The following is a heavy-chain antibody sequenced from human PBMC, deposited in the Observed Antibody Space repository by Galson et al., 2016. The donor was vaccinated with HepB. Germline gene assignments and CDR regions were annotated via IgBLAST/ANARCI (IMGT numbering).Heavy chain of an antibody. V-gene: IGHV1-3*01. CDR2: INAGNGKI. CDR1: GYTFTKYA. J-gene: IGHJ4*02. Sequence: SVKVSCKASGYTFTKYAIHWVRQAPGQRPEWMGWINAGNGKIQYSQKFQGRVTITRDTSANTAYMELSSLRSDDTAVYYCAREAEYCSGGSCYSGPGYWGQGTLVTVSS. D-gene: IGHD2-15*01. CDR3: AREAEYCSGGSCYSGPGY.